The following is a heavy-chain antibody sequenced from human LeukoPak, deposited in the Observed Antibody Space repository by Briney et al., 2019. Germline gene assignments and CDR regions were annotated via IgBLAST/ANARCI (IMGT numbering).Heavy chain of an antibody. Sequence: GGSLRLSCAASGFTFSSYSMNWVRQAPGKGLGWVANIKQDGSEKHYVDSVKGRFTISSDNAKNLLYLQMNSLRAEDTAVYYCAREISSWYRSEGRFDPWGQGTLVTVSS. CDR2: IKQDGSEK. CDR1: GFTFSSYS. V-gene: IGHV3-7*01. J-gene: IGHJ5*02. D-gene: IGHD6-13*01. CDR3: AREISSWYRSEGRFDP.